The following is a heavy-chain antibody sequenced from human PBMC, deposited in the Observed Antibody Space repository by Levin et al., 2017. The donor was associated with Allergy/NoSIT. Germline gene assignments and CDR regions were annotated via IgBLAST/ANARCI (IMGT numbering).Heavy chain of an antibody. Sequence: TSETLSLTCSVSGGSTRLGGYYWGWIRQHPVKGLEWLGYIYYSGETFYNPSVESRLVISHDTSENQFSLTLTSMTAADTAVYYCVRAQTGYVSPFDFWAPGTLVTVSS. CDR2: IYYSGET. CDR1: GGSTRLGGYY. CDR3: VRAQTGYVSPFDF. V-gene: IGHV4-31*03. D-gene: IGHD3-9*01. J-gene: IGHJ4*02.